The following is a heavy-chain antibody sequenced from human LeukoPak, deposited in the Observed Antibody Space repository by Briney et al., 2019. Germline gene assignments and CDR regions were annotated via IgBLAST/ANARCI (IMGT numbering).Heavy chain of an antibody. CDR1: GFTFSNVW. D-gene: IGHD4-17*01. Sequence: PGGSLRLSCAASGFTFSNVWMSWVRQAPGKGLEWVGRIKSKTDGGTTDYAAPVKGRFTISRDDSKNTLYLQMNSLNTEDTAVYYCTTYGDYEGLIDYWGQGTLVTVSS. CDR2: IKSKTDGGTT. CDR3: TTYGDYEGLIDY. V-gene: IGHV3-15*01. J-gene: IGHJ4*02.